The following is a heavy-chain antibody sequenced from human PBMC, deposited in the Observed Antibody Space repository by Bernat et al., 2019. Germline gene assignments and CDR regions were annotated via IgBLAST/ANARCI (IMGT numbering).Heavy chain of an antibody. CDR3: ARGRFGRDSDS. CDR1: EFTFSRYW. Sequence: EVHLVESGGGLVQPGGSLRLSCAASEFTFSRYWMSWVRQAPGKGLEWVANIEKDGSEKYYVDSVKGRFTISRDNAKNSLYLQMNSLRAEDTAGYYCARGRFGRDSDSWGQGTLVIVSS. D-gene: IGHD3-16*01. V-gene: IGHV3-7*01. CDR2: IEKDGSEK. J-gene: IGHJ4*02.